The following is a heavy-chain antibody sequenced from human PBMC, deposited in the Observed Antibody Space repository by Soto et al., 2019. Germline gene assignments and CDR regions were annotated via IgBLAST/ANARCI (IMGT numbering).Heavy chain of an antibody. V-gene: IGHV3-30*18. J-gene: IGHJ4*02. D-gene: IGHD2-15*01. Sequence: QVQLVESGGGVVQPGRSLRLSCAASGFTFSSYGMHWVRQAPGKGLEWVAVISYDGSNKYYADSVKGRFTISRDNSKNTLYLQMNSLRAEDTAVYYCAKDAHHVVVVAASIPFDYWGQGTLVTVSS. CDR3: AKDAHHVVVVAASIPFDY. CDR2: ISYDGSNK. CDR1: GFTFSSYG.